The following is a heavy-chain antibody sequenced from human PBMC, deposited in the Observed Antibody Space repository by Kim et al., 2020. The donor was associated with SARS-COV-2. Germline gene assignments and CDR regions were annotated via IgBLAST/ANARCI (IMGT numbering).Heavy chain of an antibody. J-gene: IGHJ4*02. CDR3: ARALSGSFVDY. D-gene: IGHD1-26*01. CDR2: T. Sequence: TSYAQTFQGRVTITRDTSTSTVYMELSSLRSEDTAVYYCARALSGSFVDYWGQGTLVTVSS. V-gene: IGHV1-46*01.